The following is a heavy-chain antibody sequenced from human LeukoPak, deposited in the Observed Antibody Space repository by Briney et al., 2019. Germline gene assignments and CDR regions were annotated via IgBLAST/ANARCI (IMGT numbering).Heavy chain of an antibody. D-gene: IGHD2-2*01. CDR3: ARKSPLREVEPAERGNVHSYYGMDG. Sequence: SGGSLSLPCTPCGFTFRMYRMNWARKSRGRGLEWVVDIKQDGSEKYYVDSVKGRFTLSRENAQNSLYRQMDSLRGEDTAMYYCARKSPLREVEPAERGNVHSYYGMDGWSEGTTVSVSS. J-gene: IGHJ6*04. V-gene: IGHV3-7*01. CDR2: IKQDGSEK. CDR1: GFTFRMYR.